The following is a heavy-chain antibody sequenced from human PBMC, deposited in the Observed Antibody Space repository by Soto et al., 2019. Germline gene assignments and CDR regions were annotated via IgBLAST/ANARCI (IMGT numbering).Heavy chain of an antibody. CDR2: IYYSGST. D-gene: IGHD6-13*01. CDR1: GGSISSGDYY. CDR3: ARVEQYLVRGYYYYGVDV. J-gene: IGHJ6*02. Sequence: SETVSLTXTVSGGSISSGDYYWSWIRQPPGKALEWIGYIYYSGSTYYSPSLKSRVSISVDTSKNQFSLKLTSVTAADTAVYYCARVEQYLVRGYYYYGVDVWGQGTTVTVSS. V-gene: IGHV4-30-4*01.